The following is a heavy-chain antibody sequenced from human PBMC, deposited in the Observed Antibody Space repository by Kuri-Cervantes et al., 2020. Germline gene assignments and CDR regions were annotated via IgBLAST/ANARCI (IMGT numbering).Heavy chain of an antibody. D-gene: IGHD2-15*01. Sequence: SETLSLTCAVYGGSFSGYYWSWIRQPPGKGLEWIGEINHSGSTNYNPSLKSRVTISVDTSKNQFSLKLSSVTAADTAVYYCARDDVCSGGSCYFRSYYYYGMDVWGQGTTVTVS. V-gene: IGHV4-34*01. J-gene: IGHJ6*02. CDR2: INHSGST. CDR1: GGSFSGYY. CDR3: ARDDVCSGGSCYFRSYYYYGMDV.